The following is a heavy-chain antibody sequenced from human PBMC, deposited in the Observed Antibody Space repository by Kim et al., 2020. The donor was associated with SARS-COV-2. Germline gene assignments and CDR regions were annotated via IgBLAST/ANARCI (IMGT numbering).Heavy chain of an antibody. V-gene: IGHV4-39*01. CDR2: IYYSGST. Sequence: SETLSLTCTVSGGSISSSSYYWGWIRQPPGKGLEWIGSIYYSGSTYYNPSLKSRVTISVDTSKNQFSLKLSSVTAADTAVYYCATPYSNYADYWGQGTLVTVSS. D-gene: IGHD4-4*01. CDR3: ATPYSNYADY. J-gene: IGHJ4*02. CDR1: GGSISSSSYY.